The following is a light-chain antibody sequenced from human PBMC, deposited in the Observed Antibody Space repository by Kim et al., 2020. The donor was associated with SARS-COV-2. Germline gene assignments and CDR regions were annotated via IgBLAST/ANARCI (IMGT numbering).Light chain of an antibody. CDR1: NIASNS. CDR2: YDS. J-gene: IGLJ2*01. CDR3: QVWDSSSDPAV. Sequence: TGRKARSTCGGNNIASNSVHWYQQEPGRAPVLLIYYDSDRPSGIPERFSGSNSGNTDTLTISRVEAGDEADYYCQVWDSSSDPAVFGGGTQLTVL. V-gene: IGLV3-21*04.